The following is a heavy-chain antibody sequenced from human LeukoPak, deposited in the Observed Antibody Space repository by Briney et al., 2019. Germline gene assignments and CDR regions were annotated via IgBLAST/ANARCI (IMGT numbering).Heavy chain of an antibody. CDR1: GFTFDDYA. V-gene: IGHV3-9*03. J-gene: IGHJ4*02. CDR2: ISWNSDNI. Sequence: LVGRSLRLSCAASGFTFDDYAMHWVRQAPGKGLEWVSGISWNSDNIGYADSVKGRFTISRDNAKNSLYLQMNSLRAEDMALYYCAKNRERLYDKGYFDYWGQGTLVTVSS. D-gene: IGHD3-22*01. CDR3: AKNRERLYDKGYFDY.